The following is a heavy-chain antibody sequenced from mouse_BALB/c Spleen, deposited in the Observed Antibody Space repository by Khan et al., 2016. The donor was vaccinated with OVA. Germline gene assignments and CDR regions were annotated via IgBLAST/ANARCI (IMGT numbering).Heavy chain of an antibody. D-gene: IGHD1-1*01. CDR3: ARKYYYGDAMDY. Sequence: EVQLQESGPGLVKPSQSLSLTCTVTGYSITSGYAWNWIRQFPGNKLEWMGYISYSGSTSYNPSLRSRISITRDTSKNQFLLQLNSVTTEDTATYYSARKYYYGDAMDYWGQGTSVTVSA. CDR2: ISYSGST. V-gene: IGHV3-2*02. J-gene: IGHJ4*01. CDR1: GYSITSGYA.